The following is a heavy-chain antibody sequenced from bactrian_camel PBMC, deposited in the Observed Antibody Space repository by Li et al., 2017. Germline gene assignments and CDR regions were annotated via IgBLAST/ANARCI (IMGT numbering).Heavy chain of an antibody. J-gene: IGHJ4*01. CDR2: IYGDGNT. CDR3: AAELADIATMVWRWGRAVDYKY. V-gene: IGHV3S10*01. CDR1: GFTFSIYY. Sequence: VQLVESGGGLVRPGGSLTLSCTASGFTFSIYYMSWVRQAPGKRRGGVAGIYGDGNTYYADSVRGRFTISQDGAGDTTYLQMDDLKPEDTAMYYCAAELADIATMVWRWGRAVDYKYWGQGTQVTVS. D-gene: IGHD1*01.